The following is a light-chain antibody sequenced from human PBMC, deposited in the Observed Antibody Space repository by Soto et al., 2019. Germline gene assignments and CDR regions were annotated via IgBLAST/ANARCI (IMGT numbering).Light chain of an antibody. Sequence: IHMTQSPSSLSASVGYRVTTTCRASQSISSYLNWYQQKPGKAPKLLTYAASSLQSGVPSRFSGSGSGTDFTLTISSLQPEDFATYYCQQSYSTLWTFGQGTKVDIK. CDR2: AAS. V-gene: IGKV1-39*01. CDR1: QSISSY. CDR3: QQSYSTLWT. J-gene: IGKJ1*01.